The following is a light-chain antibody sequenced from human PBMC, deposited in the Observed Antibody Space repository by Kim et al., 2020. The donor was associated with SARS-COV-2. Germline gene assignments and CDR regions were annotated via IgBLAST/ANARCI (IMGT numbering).Light chain of an antibody. J-gene: IGKJ1*01. CDR1: QSVLYSSKNKNY. CDR2: WAS. CDR3: QQYYSVPRT. Sequence: ATINCKSSQSVLYSSKNKNYLAWYQQKPGQPPKLLIYWASTRESGVPDRISGSGSGTDFTLTISSLQAEDVAVYYCQQYYSVPRTFGQGTKVDIK. V-gene: IGKV4-1*01.